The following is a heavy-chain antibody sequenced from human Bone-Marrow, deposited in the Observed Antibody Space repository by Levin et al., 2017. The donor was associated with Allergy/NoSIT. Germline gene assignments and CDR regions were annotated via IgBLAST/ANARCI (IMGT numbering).Heavy chain of an antibody. V-gene: IGHV4-34*01. D-gene: IGHD6-6*01. CDR2: INHSGST. CDR3: ARKRTTLGYSSSFALDY. CDR1: GGSFSGYY. J-gene: IGHJ4*02. Sequence: GSLRLSCAVYGGSFSGYYWSWIRQPPGKGLEWIGEINHSGSTNYNPSLKSRVTISVNTSKNQFSLKLSYVTAADTAVYYCARKRTTLGYSSSFALDYWGQGTLVTVSS.